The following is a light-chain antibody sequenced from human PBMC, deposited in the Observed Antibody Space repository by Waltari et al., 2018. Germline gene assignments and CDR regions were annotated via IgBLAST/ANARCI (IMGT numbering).Light chain of an antibody. J-gene: IGLJ2*01. V-gene: IGLV1-44*01. CDR3: ATWDDSLNGPV. Sequence: QSVLTQPPSASGTPGQRVTISCSGNSSNIGNNIVNWYQQLPGTAPKLLIYTTKHRPSGVPDRCSGAKSGTSASLAISGLQSEDEADYYCATWDDSLNGPVFGGGTKLTVL. CDR2: TTK. CDR1: SSNIGNNI.